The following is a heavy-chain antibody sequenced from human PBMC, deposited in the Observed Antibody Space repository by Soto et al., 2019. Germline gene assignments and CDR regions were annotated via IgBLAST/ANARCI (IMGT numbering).Heavy chain of an antibody. CDR3: ARDYYGDYVRAEYFQH. CDR1: GYTFTSYA. J-gene: IGHJ1*01. Sequence: QVQLVQSGAEVKKPGASVKVSCKASGYTFTSYAMHWVRQAPGQRLEWMGWINAGNGNTKYSQKFHGRVTITRDTSASTAYMELSSLRSEDTAVYYCARDYYGDYVRAEYFQHWGQGTLVTVSS. V-gene: IGHV1-3*01. D-gene: IGHD4-17*01. CDR2: INAGNGNT.